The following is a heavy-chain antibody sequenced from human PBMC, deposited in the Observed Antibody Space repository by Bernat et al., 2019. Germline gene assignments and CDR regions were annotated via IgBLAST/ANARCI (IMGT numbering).Heavy chain of an antibody. CDR1: GFTFSSYA. V-gene: IGHV3-30*04. D-gene: IGHD6-6*01. Sequence: QVQLVESGGGVVQPGRSLRLSCAASGFTFSSYAMHWVRQAPGKGLEWVAVISYDGSNKYYADSVKGRFTISRDNSKNTLYLQMNSLRAEDTAVYYCAIGGRYSSSQPFDYWGQGTLVTVSS. J-gene: IGHJ4*02. CDR2: ISYDGSNK. CDR3: AIGGRYSSSQPFDY.